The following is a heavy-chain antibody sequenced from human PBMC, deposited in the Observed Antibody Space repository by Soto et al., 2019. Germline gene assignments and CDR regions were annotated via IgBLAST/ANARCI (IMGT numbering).Heavy chain of an antibody. CDR2: ISSNGGST. CDR1: GFTFSSYA. CDR3: VKFLIDYDILTGYRYDAFDI. V-gene: IGHV3-64D*08. Sequence: PGGSLRLSCSASGFTFSSYAMHWVRQAPGKGLEYVSAISSNGGSTYYADSVKGRFTISRDNSKNTLYLQMSSLRAEDTAVYYCVKFLIDYDILTGYRYDAFDIWGQGTMVTVSS. D-gene: IGHD3-9*01. J-gene: IGHJ3*02.